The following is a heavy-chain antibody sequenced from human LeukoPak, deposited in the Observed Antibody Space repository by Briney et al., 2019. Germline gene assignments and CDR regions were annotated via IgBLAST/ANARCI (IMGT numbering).Heavy chain of an antibody. J-gene: IGHJ6*03. CDR3: AKGSKAVLFTRDHYMDV. V-gene: IGHV3-73*01. D-gene: IGHD6-19*01. CDR1: GFTFSGSA. CDR2: IRSKANSYAT. Sequence: PGGSLRLSCAASGFTFSGSAIHWVRQASGKGLEWVGRIRSKANSYATAYAASVKGRFTISRDDSKNTAYLQMNSLRAEDTAVYFCAKGSKAVLFTRDHYMDVWGKGTTVTISS.